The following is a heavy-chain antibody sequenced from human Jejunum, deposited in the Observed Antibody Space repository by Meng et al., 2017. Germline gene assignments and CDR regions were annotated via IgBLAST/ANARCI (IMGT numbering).Heavy chain of an antibody. CDR1: GDSVSSGSTA. D-gene: IGHD1-1*01. Sequence: SQTLSLTCVISGDSVSSGSTAWHWIRQSPSRGLEWLGRTYYRSTWYDDYALSVKSRITINPDTSTNQFSLQLTSVTPEDTAVYYCARGVNTGSYVYWFDPWGQGTLVTVSS. CDR2: TYYRSTWYD. J-gene: IGHJ5*02. CDR3: ARGVNTGSYVYWFDP. V-gene: IGHV6-1*01.